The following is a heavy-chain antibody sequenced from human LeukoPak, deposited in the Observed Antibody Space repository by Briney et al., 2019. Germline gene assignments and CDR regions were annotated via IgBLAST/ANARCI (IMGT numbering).Heavy chain of an antibody. V-gene: IGHV3-30*04. CDR3: ARIPIPYSSGWYNWFDP. J-gene: IGHJ5*02. Sequence: GGSLRLSCAASGFTFSSYAMHWVRQAPGKGLEWVAVISYDGSNKYYADSVKGRFTISRDNSKNTLYLQMNSLRVEDTAVYYCARIPIPYSSGWYNWFDPWGQGTLVTVSS. D-gene: IGHD6-19*01. CDR2: ISYDGSNK. CDR1: GFTFSSYA.